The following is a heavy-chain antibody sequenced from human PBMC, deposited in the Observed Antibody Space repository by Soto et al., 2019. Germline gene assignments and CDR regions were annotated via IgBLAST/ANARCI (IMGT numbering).Heavy chain of an antibody. J-gene: IGHJ4*02. D-gene: IGHD5-12*01. CDR3: ARVREEMATIRGLYYFDY. Sequence: QVQLVQSGAEVKNPGSSVKVSCKASGGTFSSYAISWVRQSPGQGLEWMGGIIPIFGTANYAQKVQSRGTISEDKTTSTAYMELSSLRSEDTAVYYCARVREEMATIRGLYYFDYWGQGTLVTVSS. V-gene: IGHV1-69*06. CDR1: GGTFSSYA. CDR2: IIPIFGTA.